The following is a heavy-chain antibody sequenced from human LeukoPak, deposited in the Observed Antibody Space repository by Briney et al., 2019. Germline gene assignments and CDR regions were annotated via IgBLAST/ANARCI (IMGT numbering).Heavy chain of an antibody. D-gene: IGHD3-10*01. CDR3: ARHYPPSHYFDY. Sequence: SETLSLTCAVSGYPMSNGYYWGWIRQPPGKGLEWIGSLYYSGSTYYNPSLKSRVTISVDTSKNQFSLKLSSVTSADTAVYYCARHYPPSHYFDYWGQGTLVTVSS. CDR2: LYYSGST. CDR1: GYPMSNGYY. J-gene: IGHJ4*02. V-gene: IGHV4-38-2*01.